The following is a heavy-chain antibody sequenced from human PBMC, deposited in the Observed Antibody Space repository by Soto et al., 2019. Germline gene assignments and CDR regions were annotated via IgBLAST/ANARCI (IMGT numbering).Heavy chain of an antibody. CDR2: IIPIFGTT. J-gene: IGHJ4*02. CDR3: ARDRDHTSAY. Sequence: QVQLVQSGAEVKKPGSSVKVSCKASGGTFSSFAISWVRQAPGQGLEWMGGIIPIFGTTNYAQKFQGRVTITADESTSTASMEATTLRSEDTAVYYCARDRDHTSAYWGPGTLVTVSS. V-gene: IGHV1-69*01. CDR1: GGTFSSFA.